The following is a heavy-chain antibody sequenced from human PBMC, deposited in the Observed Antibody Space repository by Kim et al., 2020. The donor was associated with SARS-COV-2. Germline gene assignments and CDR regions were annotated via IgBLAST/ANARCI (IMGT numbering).Heavy chain of an antibody. Sequence: GGSLRLSCVGSGFSFGDYGIHWVRQGPGKGLQWVSGIGGNSDNIGFADSVKGRFTISRDNAKNSVYLQMNSLRPEDTALYFCTRGRGGFNDLGQG. CDR3: TRGRGGFND. CDR1: GFSFGDYG. CDR2: IGGNSDNI. J-gene: IGHJ4*03. V-gene: IGHV3-9*01. D-gene: IGHD3-10*01.